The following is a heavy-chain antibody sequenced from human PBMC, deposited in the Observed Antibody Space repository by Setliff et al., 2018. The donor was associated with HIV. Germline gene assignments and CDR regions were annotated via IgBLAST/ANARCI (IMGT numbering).Heavy chain of an antibody. V-gene: IGHV3-23*01. J-gene: IGHJ4*02. Sequence: GGSLRLSCVVSGFTFSSYAMSWVRQAPGKGLEWVSIISGSGDGTYYADSVKGRFTISRDNSKNTLYLQMKSLRAEDTAAYYCAKDPSSWELRATYFDYWGQGTLVTV. CDR3: AKDPSSWELRATYFDY. D-gene: IGHD1-7*01. CDR2: ISGSGDGT. CDR1: GFTFSSYA.